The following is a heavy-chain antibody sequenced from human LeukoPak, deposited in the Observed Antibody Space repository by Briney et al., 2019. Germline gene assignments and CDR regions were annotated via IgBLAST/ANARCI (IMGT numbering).Heavy chain of an antibody. V-gene: IGHV1-46*01. CDR3: ARDLRSEGELDY. D-gene: IGHD5-12*01. CDR2: INPSGGST. J-gene: IGHJ4*02. CDR1: GYTFTSYY. Sequence: ASVKVSCKASGYTFTSYYMHWVRQAPEQGLEWMGIINPSGGSTSYAQKFQGRVTMTRDTSTSTVYMELSSLRSEDTAVYYCARDLRSEGELDYWGQGTLVTVSS.